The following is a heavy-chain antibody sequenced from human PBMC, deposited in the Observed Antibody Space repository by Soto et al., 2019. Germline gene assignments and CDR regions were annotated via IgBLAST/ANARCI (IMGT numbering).Heavy chain of an antibody. CDR2: IYYSGST. CDR1: GGSISIYY. CDR3: ARIGLTSAPL. J-gene: IGHJ4*02. D-gene: IGHD4-17*01. Sequence: SETLSLTCTVSGGSISIYYWSWIRQPPGKGLEWIGYIYYSGSTYYNPPLRSRVTISIDTSKNLFFLNLTSVTAADTAVYFCARIGLTSAPLWGQGSLVTVSS. V-gene: IGHV4-59*08.